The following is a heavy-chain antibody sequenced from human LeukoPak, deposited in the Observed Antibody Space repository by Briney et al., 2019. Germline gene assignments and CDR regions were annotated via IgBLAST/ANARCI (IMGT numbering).Heavy chain of an antibody. CDR2: ISSTSKDK. CDR3: ASQVGLCRGGSCPGY. CDR1: GFIFSNYA. Sequence: GGSLRLSCAASGFIFSNYAMNWVRQAPGKGLEWVSSISSTSKDKNYADSVKGRFSISRDNAKKSLYLQMNSLRDEDTAVYYCASQVGLCRGGSCPGYWGQGTLVTVSS. V-gene: IGHV3-21*01. D-gene: IGHD2-15*01. J-gene: IGHJ4*02.